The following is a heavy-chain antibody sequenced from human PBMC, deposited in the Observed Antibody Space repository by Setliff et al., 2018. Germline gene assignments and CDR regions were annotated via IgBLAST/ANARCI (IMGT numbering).Heavy chain of an antibody. CDR1: GGSFSDYY. CDR2: INHSGST. CDR3: ARGGTFRYFDF. V-gene: IGHV4-34*01. Sequence: PSETLSLTCAAHGGSFSDYYWTWIRQPPGKGLEWIGEINHSGSTNYNPSLKSRVTVSVDTSKNQFSLKLRSVTAADTAVYYCARGGTFRYFDFWGQGAPVTVPQ. J-gene: IGHJ4*02.